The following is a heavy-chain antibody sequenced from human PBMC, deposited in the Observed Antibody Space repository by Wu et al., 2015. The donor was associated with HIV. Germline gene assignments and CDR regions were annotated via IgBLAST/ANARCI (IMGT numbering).Heavy chain of an antibody. CDR1: GGTFSSYA. J-gene: IGHJ6*02. CDR2: IIPIFGTA. D-gene: IGHD3-22*01. CDR3: ARSGITMIVVGGYYYYGMDV. V-gene: IGHV1-69*13. Sequence: QVQLVQSGAEVKKPGSSVKVSCKASGGTFSSYAISWVRQAPGQGLEWMGRIIPIFGTANYAQKFQGRVTITADESTSTAYMELSSLRSEDTAVYYCARSGITMIVVGGYYYYGMDVVGPRDHGHRSP.